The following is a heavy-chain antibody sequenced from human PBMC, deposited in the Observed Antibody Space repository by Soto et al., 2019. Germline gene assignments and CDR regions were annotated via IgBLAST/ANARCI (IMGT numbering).Heavy chain of an antibody. CDR3: ARGGGVGVAGSAAFDM. D-gene: IGHD3-3*01. CDR1: GYPVTAYY. CDR2: INSATGAA. V-gene: IGHV1-2*02. Sequence: QLHLVQSGAVVKKPGASVTVSCSASGYPVTAYYMHWVRQAPGRGLEWMGGINSATGAAKSTQTFQGRVTMTRDTSTSTVFMELSGLTSEDPAVFYCARGGGVGVAGSAAFDMWGQGTLVTVSS. J-gene: IGHJ3*02.